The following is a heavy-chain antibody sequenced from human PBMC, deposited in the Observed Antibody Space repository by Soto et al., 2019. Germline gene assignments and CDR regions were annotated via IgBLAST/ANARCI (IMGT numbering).Heavy chain of an antibody. Sequence: GGSLRLFCAASGFTFDDYAMHWVRQAPGKGLEWVSGISWNSGSIGYADSVKGRFTISRDNAKNSLYLQMNSLRAEDTALYYCAKSGSSWPYFDYWGQGTLVTVSS. CDR1: GFTFDDYA. V-gene: IGHV3-9*01. D-gene: IGHD6-13*01. CDR2: ISWNSGSI. J-gene: IGHJ4*02. CDR3: AKSGSSWPYFDY.